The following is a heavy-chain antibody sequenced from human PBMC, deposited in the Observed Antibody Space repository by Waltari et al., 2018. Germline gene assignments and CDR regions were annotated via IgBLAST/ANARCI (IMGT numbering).Heavy chain of an antibody. CDR2: IYQSGST. Sequence: QLQLQESGPGLVKPSETLSLTCAVSGYSISSGYYWGWIRQPPGKGLEWIGTIYQSGSTYYNPSLKSRITISLDTSKNQFSLKLNSVTAADTAVYYCARHQVGGRDFEYWGQGTLVTVSS. J-gene: IGHJ4*02. D-gene: IGHD1-26*01. CDR3: ARHQVGGRDFEY. CDR1: GYSISSGYY. V-gene: IGHV4-38-2*01.